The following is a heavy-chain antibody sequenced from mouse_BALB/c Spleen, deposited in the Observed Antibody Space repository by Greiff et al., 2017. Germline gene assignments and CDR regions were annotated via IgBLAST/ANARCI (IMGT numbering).Heavy chain of an antibody. V-gene: IGHV5-9-4*01. Sequence: EVQRVESGGGLVKPGGSLKLSCAASGFTFSSYAMSWVRQSPEKRLEWVAEISSGGSYTYYPDTVTGRFTISRDNAKNTLYLEMSSLRSEDTAMYYCAREGATMITTWAMDYWGQGTSVTVSS. D-gene: IGHD2-4*01. CDR1: GFTFSSYA. CDR3: AREGATMITTWAMDY. CDR2: ISSGGSYT. J-gene: IGHJ4*01.